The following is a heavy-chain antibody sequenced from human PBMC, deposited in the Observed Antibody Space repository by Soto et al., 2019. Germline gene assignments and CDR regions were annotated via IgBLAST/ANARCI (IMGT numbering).Heavy chain of an antibody. D-gene: IGHD3-3*01. V-gene: IGHV2-5*02. CDR3: AHRVLRTVFGLVTTTTIYFDF. J-gene: IGHJ4*02. CDR1: GFSLTTSGVG. Sequence: QITLNESGPTVVRPTETLTLTCRFSGFSLTTSGVGVGWIRQSPGKAPAWLALIYWDDDKRYSASLKRRLTITKDTSKNQVVLTVSDLDPTDTATYSCAHRVLRTVFGLVTTTTIYFDFWGQGTPVAVSS. CDR2: IYWDDDK.